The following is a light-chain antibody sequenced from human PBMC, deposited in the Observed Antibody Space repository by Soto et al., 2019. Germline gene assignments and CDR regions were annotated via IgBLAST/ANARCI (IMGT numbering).Light chain of an antibody. CDR3: CPSTTSSTLV. CDR2: EVS. J-gene: IGLJ1*01. Sequence: QSALTQPASVSGSPGQSITISWTGTSSDVGAYNYVSWYQQHPGKAPKLMIYEVSNRPSGVSSRFSGSKSGSTASLTISGLQAEDEGDYYCCPSTTSSTLVFGTGTKVTVL. V-gene: IGLV2-14*01. CDR1: SSDVGAYNY.